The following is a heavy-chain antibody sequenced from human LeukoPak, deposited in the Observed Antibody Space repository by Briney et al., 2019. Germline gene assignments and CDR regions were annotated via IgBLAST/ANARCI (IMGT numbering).Heavy chain of an antibody. D-gene: IGHD3-22*01. CDR2: IKQDGSEK. CDR1: GFTFSSYW. CDR3: ARDYYDSSGRYDY. J-gene: IGHJ4*02. Sequence: PGGSLRLSCAASGFTFSSYWMSWVRQAPGKGLEWVANIKQDGSEKYYVDSVKGRFTISRDNAKNSLYLQMNSLRAEDTAVYYCARDYYDSSGRYDYWGQGTLVTVSS. V-gene: IGHV3-7*03.